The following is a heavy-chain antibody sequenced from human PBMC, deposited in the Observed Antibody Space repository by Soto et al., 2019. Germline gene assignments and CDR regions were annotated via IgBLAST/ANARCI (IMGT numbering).Heavy chain of an antibody. CDR2: IYYSGST. Sequence: SETLSLTCFVSGGSISSYYWSWIRQPPGKGLEWIGYIYYSGSTNYNPSLKSRVTISVDTSKNQFSLKLSSVTAADTAVYYCARGRRGYWFDPWGQGTLVTVSS. CDR1: GGSISSYY. J-gene: IGHJ5*02. V-gene: IGHV4-59*01. CDR3: ARGRRGYWFDP.